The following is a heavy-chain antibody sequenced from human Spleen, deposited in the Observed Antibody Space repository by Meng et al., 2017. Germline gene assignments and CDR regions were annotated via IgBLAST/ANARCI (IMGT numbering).Heavy chain of an antibody. CDR3: ARGPTTMAHDFDY. CDR2: INHSGST. D-gene: IGHD4-11*01. CDR1: GGPFSDYY. Sequence: VRLEQWGAGPLKPSATRSLTCVVSGGPFSDYYWSWIRQPPGKGLEWIGEINHSGSTNYNPSLESRATISVDTSQNNLSLKLSFVTAADSAVYYCARGPTTMAHDFDYWGQGTLVTVSS. J-gene: IGHJ4*02. V-gene: IGHV4-34*01.